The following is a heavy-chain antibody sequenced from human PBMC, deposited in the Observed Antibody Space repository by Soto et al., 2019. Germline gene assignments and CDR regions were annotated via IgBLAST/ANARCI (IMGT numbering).Heavy chain of an antibody. CDR2: IYYSGST. Sequence: SETLSITCTVSGCSISSGDYYWSWIRQPPGEGLEWIGYIYYSGSTYYNPSLKSRVTISVDTSKNQFSLKLSSVTAADTAVYYCARNSYDYGDYYFDYWGQGTLVTVSS. CDR3: ARNSYDYGDYYFDY. J-gene: IGHJ4*02. D-gene: IGHD4-17*01. V-gene: IGHV4-30-4*01. CDR1: GCSISSGDYY.